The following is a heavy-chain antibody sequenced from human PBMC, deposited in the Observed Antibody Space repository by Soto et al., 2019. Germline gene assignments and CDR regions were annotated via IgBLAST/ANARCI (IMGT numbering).Heavy chain of an antibody. V-gene: IGHV3-23*01. J-gene: IGHJ4*02. CDR3: AKDVMYAGLHRFDC. CDR2: ISGGSTIT. D-gene: IGHD2-8*02. Sequence: GGSLRLSCAASGFTFSSYALSWVRQSPGKGLEWLSSISGGSTITYSADSVTGRFTISRDNSNNTLYLQMNSLRAEDTAVYYCAKDVMYAGLHRFDCWGQGTRVTVSS. CDR1: GFTFSSYA.